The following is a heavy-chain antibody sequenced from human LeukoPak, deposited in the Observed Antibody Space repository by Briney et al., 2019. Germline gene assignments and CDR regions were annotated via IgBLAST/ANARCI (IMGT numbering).Heavy chain of an antibody. CDR2: ISPTGRYR. CDR3: ATDWAHCSGGFCHGVTFDI. Sequence: GGSLRLSCAASGFTFSTYSMNWVRQAPGKGLQWVSSISPTGRYRYYATSVKGRFTISRDNAKNSLFLQMISLRADDTAIYYCATDWAHCSGGFCHGVTFDIWGQGTMVTVSS. D-gene: IGHD2-15*01. J-gene: IGHJ3*02. CDR1: GFTFSTYS. V-gene: IGHV3-21*01.